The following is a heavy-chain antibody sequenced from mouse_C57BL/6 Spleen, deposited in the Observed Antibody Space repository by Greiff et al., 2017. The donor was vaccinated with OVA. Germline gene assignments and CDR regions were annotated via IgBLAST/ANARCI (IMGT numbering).Heavy chain of an antibody. V-gene: IGHV1-82*01. Sequence: QVQLKESGPELVKPGASVKISCKASGYAFSSSWMNWVKQRPGKGLEWIGRIYPGDGDTNYNGKFKGKATLTADKYSSTAYMQLSSLTSEDSAVYFCALTGKGLAWFAYWGQGSLGTVSA. CDR3: ALTGKGLAWFAY. J-gene: IGHJ3*01. CDR1: GYAFSSSW. CDR2: IYPGDGDT. D-gene: IGHD4-1*01.